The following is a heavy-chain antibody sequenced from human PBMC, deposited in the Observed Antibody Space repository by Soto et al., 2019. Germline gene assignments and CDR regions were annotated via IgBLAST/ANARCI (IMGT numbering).Heavy chain of an antibody. Sequence: GGSLRLSCAASGFTFSSYAMSWVRQAPGKGLEWVSAISGSGGSTYYADSVKGRFTISRDNSKNTLYLQMNSLRAEDTAVYYCAKAVVPAAIRGYYYGMDVWGQGTTVTVSS. J-gene: IGHJ6*02. CDR2: ISGSGGST. D-gene: IGHD2-2*02. CDR3: AKAVVPAAIRGYYYGMDV. V-gene: IGHV3-23*01. CDR1: GFTFSSYA.